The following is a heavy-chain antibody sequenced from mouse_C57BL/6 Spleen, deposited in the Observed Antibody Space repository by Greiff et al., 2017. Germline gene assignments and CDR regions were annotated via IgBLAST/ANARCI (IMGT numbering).Heavy chain of an antibody. CDR3: ARKKGIPGYFDV. CDR1: GYAFSSSW. CDR2: IYPGDGDT. J-gene: IGHJ1*03. V-gene: IGHV1-82*01. Sequence: LQESGPELVKPGASVKISCKASGYAFSSSWMNWVKQRPGKGLEWIGRIYPGDGDTNYNQKFKDKATLTVDKSSSTAYMQLSSLTSEDSAVYYCARKKGIPGYFDVWGTGTTVTVSS.